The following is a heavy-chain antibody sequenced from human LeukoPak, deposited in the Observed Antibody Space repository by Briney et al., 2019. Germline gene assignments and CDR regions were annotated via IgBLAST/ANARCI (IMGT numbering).Heavy chain of an antibody. V-gene: IGHV3-23*01. J-gene: IGHJ4*02. CDR3: AKDRTSEWSTSFDY. CDR1: GFILSSYA. D-gene: IGHD3-3*01. CDR2: ISGSGGST. Sequence: GGPLSLPCAASGFILSSYAMSEVRPATGKGVVWVTAISGSGGSTYYADSVKGRFTISRANTKNTLYLQMNSLRAEDTAVDYCAKDRTSEWSTSFDYWGQGTLVTVSS.